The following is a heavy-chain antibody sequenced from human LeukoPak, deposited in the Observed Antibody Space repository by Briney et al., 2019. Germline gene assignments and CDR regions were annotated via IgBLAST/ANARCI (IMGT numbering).Heavy chain of an antibody. CDR3: ARVAETYYDFWSGYYEDY. CDR1: GFTFSSYG. CDR2: ISYDGSNK. Sequence: GGSLRLSCAASGFTFSSYGMHWVRQAPGKGLEWVAVISYDGSNKYYADSVKGRFTISRDNSKNTLYLQMNSLRAEDTAVYYCARVAETYYDFWSGYYEDYWGQGTLVTVSS. J-gene: IGHJ4*02. V-gene: IGHV3-30*03. D-gene: IGHD3-3*01.